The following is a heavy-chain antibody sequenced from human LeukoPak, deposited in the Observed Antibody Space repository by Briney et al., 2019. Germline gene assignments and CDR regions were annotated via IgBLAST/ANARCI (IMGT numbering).Heavy chain of an antibody. CDR2: IIPMFGRA. D-gene: IGHD4-17*01. J-gene: IGHJ4*02. CDR1: GGTFSSYA. CDR3: ASHDYCDYPIGY. Sequence: SVKVSCKASGGTFSSYAISWVRQAPGQGLEWMGWIIPMFGRANYAQKFQGRVTMTADESTSTAYMELSRLRSEDTAVYYGASHDYCDYPIGYWGQGTLVTVSS. V-gene: IGHV1-69*13.